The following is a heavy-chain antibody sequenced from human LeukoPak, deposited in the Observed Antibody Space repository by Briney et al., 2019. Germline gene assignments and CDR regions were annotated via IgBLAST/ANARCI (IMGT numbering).Heavy chain of an antibody. V-gene: IGHV3-21*01. D-gene: IGHD3-9*01. CDR2: ISSSSSYI. CDR3: ATISPYYDILTGYLGRDY. Sequence: PGGSLRLSCAASGFTFSTYSMNWVRQAPGKGLEWVSSISSSSSYIYYADSVKGRFTISRDNAKNSLYLQMNSLRAEDTAVYYCATISPYYDILTGYLGRDYWGQGTLVTVSS. J-gene: IGHJ4*02. CDR1: GFTFSTYS.